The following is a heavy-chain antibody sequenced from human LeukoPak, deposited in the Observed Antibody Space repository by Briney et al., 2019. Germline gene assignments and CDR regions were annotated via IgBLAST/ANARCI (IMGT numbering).Heavy chain of an antibody. Sequence: PSETLSLTCTVSGGSISIYYWSWIRQPPGKGLEWIGYIYYSGSTNYNPSLKSRVTISVDTSKNQFSLKLSSVTAADTAVYYCARAGEMATIIDYWGQGTLVTVSS. CDR2: IYYSGST. CDR1: GGSISIYY. V-gene: IGHV4-59*01. CDR3: ARAGEMATIIDY. J-gene: IGHJ4*02. D-gene: IGHD5-24*01.